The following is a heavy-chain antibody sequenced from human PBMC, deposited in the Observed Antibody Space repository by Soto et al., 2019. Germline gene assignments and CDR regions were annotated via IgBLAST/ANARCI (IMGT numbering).Heavy chain of an antibody. V-gene: IGHV4-59*01. CDR1: GGSFRGFY. CDR3: ARGYWFDP. CDR2: ISRGGSS. Sequence: PSETLSLTCAVSGGSFRGFYWTWIRQSPGKGLEWLGYISRGGSSRYAPSLKGRVTFSTDTSKNQVSLKLTYVTVADTAVYYCARGYWFDPWGPGALVTVSS. J-gene: IGHJ5*02.